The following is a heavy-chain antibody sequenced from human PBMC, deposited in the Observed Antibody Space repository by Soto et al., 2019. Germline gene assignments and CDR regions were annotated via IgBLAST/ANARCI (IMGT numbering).Heavy chain of an antibody. V-gene: IGHV3-74*03. J-gene: IGHJ5*02. D-gene: IGHD2-15*01. CDR1: GFTFSDYS. Sequence: DVQLVESGGGLVHPGGSLRLSCAASGFTFSDYSMAWVRQGPGEGLVWVSRINTDGRRTTYAGSAKGRFTISRDNARNTLDLQMNSLRAEDTAVYYCAREDGYHFGPWGQGALVSVSS. CDR2: INTDGRRT. CDR3: AREDGYHFGP.